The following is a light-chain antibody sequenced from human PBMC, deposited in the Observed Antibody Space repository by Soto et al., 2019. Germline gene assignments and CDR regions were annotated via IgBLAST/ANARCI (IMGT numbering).Light chain of an antibody. J-gene: IGKJ1*01. Sequence: EMLMTQSPATLSVSPGERVSLSCWASQSVTNKLAWYQQRPGQPPRLLLYDASTRATGVPATFSGNGSGTDFTLTISSLQPDDFATYYCQQYNTYSRTFGQGTKVDIK. CDR2: DAS. CDR1: QSVTNK. V-gene: IGKV3-15*01. CDR3: QQYNTYSRT.